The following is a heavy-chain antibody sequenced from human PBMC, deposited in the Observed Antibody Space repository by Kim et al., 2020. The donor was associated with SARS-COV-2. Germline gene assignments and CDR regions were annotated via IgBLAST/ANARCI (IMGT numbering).Heavy chain of an antibody. CDR1: GFSVSSKY. Sequence: GGSLRLSCAASGFSVSSKYMTWVRQAPGKGLEWVSVIYVDGSTYYAASVMDRFTISRDNSKNTLYLQMNSVRAEDTAVYYCTRDVFDGYWNWGQGTLVTVSS. CDR3: TRDVFDGYWN. J-gene: IGHJ4*02. D-gene: IGHD1-1*01. V-gene: IGHV3-53*01. CDR2: IYVDGST.